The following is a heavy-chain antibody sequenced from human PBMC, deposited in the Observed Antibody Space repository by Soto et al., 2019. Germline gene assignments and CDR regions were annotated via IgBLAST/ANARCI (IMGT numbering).Heavy chain of an antibody. CDR1: GGSITSGTSY. J-gene: IGHJ3*02. CDR2: IYYTGST. V-gene: IGHV4-31*03. Sequence: QVQLQESGPGLIQPSQTLSLTCTVSGGSITSGTSYWNWVRQHPTKGLEWIGYIYYTGSTYYNPSLKSRLTLSLDTSKSQFSLNLRSVTDADTAVYYCAKARSCTSCYGGGIFDIWGPGTMVSVSS. CDR3: AKARSCTSCYGGGIFDI. D-gene: IGHD2-2*01.